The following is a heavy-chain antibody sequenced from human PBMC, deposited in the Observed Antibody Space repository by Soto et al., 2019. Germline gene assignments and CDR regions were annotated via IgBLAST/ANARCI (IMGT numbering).Heavy chain of an antibody. CDR3: AREDIVVVPAAIHRTDAFNI. D-gene: IGHD2-2*01. J-gene: IGHJ3*02. CDR1: GYYISSGYY. V-gene: IGHV4-38-2*02. CDR2: SHNSGLT. Sequence: SQTLSLTCPVSGYYISSGYYWGWIRQPAGNGLEWIVRSHNSGLTYYNPSLKSRVTISVDTSKNQFSLKLSSVTAADTAVYYCAREDIVVVPAAIHRTDAFNIWGQGTMVT.